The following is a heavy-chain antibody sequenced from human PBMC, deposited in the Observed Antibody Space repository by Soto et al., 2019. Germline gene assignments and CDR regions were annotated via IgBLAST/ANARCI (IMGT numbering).Heavy chain of an antibody. V-gene: IGHV4-59*08. CDR1: GGSISSYY. CDR2: IYYSGST. CDR3: ARVNVTLDL. D-gene: IGHD2-21*02. J-gene: IGHJ4*02. Sequence: PSDTLSLTCTVSGGSISSYYWSWIRQPPGKGLEWIGYIYYSGSTNYNPSLKSRVTISVDTSKNQFSLKLRSVTAADTAVYYCARVNVTLDLWGLGTLVTVSS.